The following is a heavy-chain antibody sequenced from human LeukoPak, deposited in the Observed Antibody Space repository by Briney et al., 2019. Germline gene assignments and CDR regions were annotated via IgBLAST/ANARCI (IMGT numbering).Heavy chain of an antibody. J-gene: IGHJ4*02. V-gene: IGHV1-18*01. CDR2: IIASNGYT. Sequence: ASVKLSCKASGYTFSSYGISWVRQAPGQGLEWMGWIIASNGYTNYAQKFQGRVTMTTDTSTSTAYMELRSLTSDDTAVYYCARNVSRVPDYWGQGTLVTVSS. D-gene: IGHD3-10*01. CDR1: GYTFSSYG. CDR3: ARNVSRVPDY.